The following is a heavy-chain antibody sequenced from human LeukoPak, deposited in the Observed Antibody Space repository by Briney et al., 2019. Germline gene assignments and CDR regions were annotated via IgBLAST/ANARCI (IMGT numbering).Heavy chain of an antibody. CDR3: AKGVVDYYDSSGYYPSDL. J-gene: IGHJ5*02. Sequence: GGSLRLSCAGSGFTFNNYAMTWVRQAPGKGLKWVSGISGSGGTTYYADSVKCRFTISRDNSNNTLYLQMNSMRVEDMAVYFCAKGVVDYYDSSGYYPSDLWGQGTLVTVSS. CDR1: GFTFNNYA. V-gene: IGHV3-23*01. CDR2: ISGSGGTT. D-gene: IGHD3-22*01.